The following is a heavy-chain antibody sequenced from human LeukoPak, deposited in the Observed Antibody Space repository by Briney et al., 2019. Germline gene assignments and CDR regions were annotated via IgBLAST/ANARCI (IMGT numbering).Heavy chain of an antibody. CDR2: INAYSGGT. Sequence: ASVKASCKASGFTFTGSYMHWVRQAPGQRLEWMGWINAYSGGTNYAQNFQGRVTMTRDTSISTAHMELTRLRSDDTAVYYCARQGAAASFDYWGQGTPVTVSS. D-gene: IGHD6-13*01. CDR3: ARQGAAASFDY. J-gene: IGHJ4*02. V-gene: IGHV1-2*02. CDR1: GFTFTGSY.